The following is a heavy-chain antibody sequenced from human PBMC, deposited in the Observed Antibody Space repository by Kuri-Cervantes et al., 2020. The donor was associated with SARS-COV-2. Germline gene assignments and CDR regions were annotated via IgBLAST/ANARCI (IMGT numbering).Heavy chain of an antibody. V-gene: IGHV4-4*07. CDR2: IYTSGST. Sequence: SETLSLTCTVSGGSISSYYWSWIRQPAGKGLEWIGRIYTSGSTNYNPSLKSRVTISVDTSKNQFPLKLSSVTAADTAVYYCARAGIVGFYDYYYGMDVWGQGTTVTVSS. D-gene: IGHD1-26*01. CDR3: ARAGIVGFYDYYYGMDV. J-gene: IGHJ6*02. CDR1: GGSISSYY.